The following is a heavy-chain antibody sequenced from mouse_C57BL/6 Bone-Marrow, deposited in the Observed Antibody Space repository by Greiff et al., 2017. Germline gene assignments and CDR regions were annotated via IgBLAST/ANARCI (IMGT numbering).Heavy chain of an antibody. D-gene: IGHD1-1*01. J-gene: IGHJ1*03. CDR1: GYTFTSYW. CDR2: IHPSSGYT. Sequence: VKLMESGADLVKPGASVKLSCKASGYTFTSYWMHWVHQRPGQGLEWIGNIHPSSGYTKYNQKFKGKATLTVDKSSSTAYMQLSSLTSEDSAVXYFASRLSGHYYFDVWGTGTTVTVSS. V-gene: IGHV1-7*01. CDR3: ASRLSGHYYFDV.